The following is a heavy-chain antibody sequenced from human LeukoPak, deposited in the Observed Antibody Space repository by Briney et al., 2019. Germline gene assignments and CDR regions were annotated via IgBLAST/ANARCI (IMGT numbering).Heavy chain of an antibody. CDR1: GFTFSSYW. Sequence: GGSLRLSCAASGFTFSSYWMSWVRQAPGKGLEWVANIKQDGSEKYYVDSVKGRFTISRDNAKNSLYLQMNSLRVEDTAVYYCAGNPNYCSGGSCQDYWGQGTLVTVSS. CDR2: IKQDGSEK. D-gene: IGHD2-15*01. J-gene: IGHJ4*02. V-gene: IGHV3-7*01. CDR3: AGNPNYCSGGSCQDY.